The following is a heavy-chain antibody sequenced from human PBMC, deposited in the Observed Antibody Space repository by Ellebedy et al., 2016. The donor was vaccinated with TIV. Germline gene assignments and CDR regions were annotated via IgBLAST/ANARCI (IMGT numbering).Heavy chain of an antibody. D-gene: IGHD1-1*01. CDR1: GGSISSYY. Sequence: SETLSLXXTVSGGSISSYYWSWIRQPPGKGLEWIGYIYYSGSTNYNPSLKSRVTISVDTSKNQFSLKLSSVTAADTAVYYCARGSSYRSGKRLDYWGQGTLVTVSS. J-gene: IGHJ4*02. V-gene: IGHV4-59*01. CDR3: ARGSSYRSGKRLDY. CDR2: IYYSGST.